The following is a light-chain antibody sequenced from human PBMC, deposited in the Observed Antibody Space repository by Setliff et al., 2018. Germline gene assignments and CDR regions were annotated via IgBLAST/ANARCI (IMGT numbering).Light chain of an antibody. CDR3: SAYTSRSTYV. V-gene: IGLV2-14*03. J-gene: IGLJ1*01. CDR2: XVS. Sequence: QSALTQPASVSGSPGQSITISCSGTSSDVGSYDLVSWYQXHPVESPKLIIXXVSVRPSGVSHRFSGSKSDNTASLPISGLQAEDEADYYCSAYTSRSTYVFGSGTKVTVL. CDR1: SSDVGSYDL.